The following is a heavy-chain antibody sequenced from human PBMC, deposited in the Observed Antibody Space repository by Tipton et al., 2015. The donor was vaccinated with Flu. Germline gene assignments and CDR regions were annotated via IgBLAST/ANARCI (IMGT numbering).Heavy chain of an antibody. CDR3: AKDREYSSSWSPLDY. D-gene: IGHD6-13*01. Sequence: EGFGLSLSSFAMSWVRQAPGKGLEWVSVISGEDGRTSYADSVKGRFTISSDDSENKLYLQMNSLRAEDTAVYYCAKDREYSSSWSPLDYWGQGTLVTVSS. CDR2: ISGEDGRT. CDR1: GLSLSSFA. J-gene: IGHJ4*02. V-gene: IGHV3-23*01.